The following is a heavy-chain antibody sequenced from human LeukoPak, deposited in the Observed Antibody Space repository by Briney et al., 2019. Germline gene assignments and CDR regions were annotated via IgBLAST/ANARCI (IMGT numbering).Heavy chain of an antibody. CDR1: GFTFSSYS. J-gene: IGHJ4*02. CDR2: ISSSSSYI. Sequence: GGSLRLSCAASGFTFSSYSMNWVRPAPGKGLEWVSSISSSSSYIYYADSVKGRFTISRDNAKNSLYLQMNSLRAEDTAVYYCARDAGVVPVGYWGQGTLVTVSS. CDR3: ARDAGVVPVGY. D-gene: IGHD2-2*01. V-gene: IGHV3-21*01.